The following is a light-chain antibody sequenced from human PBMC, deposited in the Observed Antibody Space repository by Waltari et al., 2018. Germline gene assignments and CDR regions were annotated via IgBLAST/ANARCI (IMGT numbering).Light chain of an antibody. CDR1: SSDIGTYNY. CDR3: SSYLRITTSVV. V-gene: IGLV2-14*01. J-gene: IGLJ3*02. CDR2: DVN. Sequence: SALTQPASVSGSPGQSITISCTGTSSDIGTYNYASWYQLHPAKAPKLMIYDVNKRPSGVSYRFSGSKSGNTASLTISGLQAEDESDYYCSSYLRITTSVVFGGGTKLTVL.